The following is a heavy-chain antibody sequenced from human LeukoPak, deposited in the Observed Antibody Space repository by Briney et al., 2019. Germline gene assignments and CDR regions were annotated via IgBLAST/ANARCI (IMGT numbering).Heavy chain of an antibody. CDR1: GYTFTRYG. J-gene: IGHJ4*02. Sequence: ASVKVSCKASGYTFTRYGISGVRQAPGQGLEGMGWISAYNGNTNYAQKLQGRVTMTTDTSTSTAYMELRSLRSDDTAVYYCARDRGLWYPSDYWGQGTLVTVSS. V-gene: IGHV1-18*01. CDR3: ARDRGLWYPSDY. CDR2: ISAYNGNT. D-gene: IGHD3-10*01.